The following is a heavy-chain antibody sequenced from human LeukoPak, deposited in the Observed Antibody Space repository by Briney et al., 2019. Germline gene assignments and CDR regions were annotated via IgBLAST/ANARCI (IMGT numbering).Heavy chain of an antibody. CDR1: GYTFTGYY. D-gene: IGHD3-10*01. CDR2: INPNSGCT. J-gene: IGHJ4*02. Sequence: ASVKVSCKASGYTFTGYYMHWVRQATGQGLEWMGWINPNSGCTNYAQKFQGRVTMTRDTSISTPYMELSRLRSDDTAVYYCARDNYYGSGSYYNGNSFDYWGQGTLVTVSS. CDR3: ARDNYYGSGSYYNGNSFDY. V-gene: IGHV1-2*02.